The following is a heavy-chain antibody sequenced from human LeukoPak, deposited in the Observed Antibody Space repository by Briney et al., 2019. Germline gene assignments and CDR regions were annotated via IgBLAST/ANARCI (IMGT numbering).Heavy chain of an antibody. D-gene: IGHD3-16*01. V-gene: IGHV3-23*01. CDR1: GFTFSSYG. CDR2: ISGSGGST. J-gene: IGHJ5*02. CDR3: AKAGIGMITFGGDTPFDP. Sequence: GGSLRLSCAASGFTFSSYGMSWVRQAPGKGLEWVSAISGSGGSTYYADSVKGRFTISRDNSKNTLYLQMNSLRAEDTAVYYCAKAGIGMITFGGDTPFDPWGQGTLVTVSS.